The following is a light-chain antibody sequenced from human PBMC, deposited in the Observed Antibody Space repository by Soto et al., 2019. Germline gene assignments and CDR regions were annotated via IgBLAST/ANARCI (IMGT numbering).Light chain of an antibody. V-gene: IGLV2-14*01. CDR1: SSDVGGFGS. J-gene: IGLJ1*01. CDR2: EVT. Sequence: QSALTQPASVSGSPGQSITLSCTGTSSDVGGFGSVSWYQQHPGSAPKLMIYEVTNRPSGVSHRFSGSKSGNTASLTISGLQTEDEADYYCSSYTSSNTLVFGTGTKVTVL. CDR3: SSYTSSNTLV.